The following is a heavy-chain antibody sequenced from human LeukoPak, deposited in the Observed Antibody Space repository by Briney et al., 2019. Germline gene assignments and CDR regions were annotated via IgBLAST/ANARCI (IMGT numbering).Heavy chain of an antibody. CDR3: ARDRDDYGDSGWFDP. Sequence: NPSETLSLTCTVSGGSISSGSYHWIWIRQPAGKGLEWIGHIYTSGSTNYNPSLRSRVTISVDTSKNQFSLKLNSVTAADTAVYYCARDRDDYGDSGWFDPWGQGTLVTVSS. J-gene: IGHJ5*02. CDR1: GGSISSGSYH. D-gene: IGHD4-17*01. CDR2: IYTSGST. V-gene: IGHV4-61*09.